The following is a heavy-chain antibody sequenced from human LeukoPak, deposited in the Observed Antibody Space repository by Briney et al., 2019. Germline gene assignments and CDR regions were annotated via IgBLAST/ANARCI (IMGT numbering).Heavy chain of an antibody. D-gene: IGHD2-2*02. V-gene: IGHV1-46*03. CDR3: ARVDCSSGRCYTLDFDY. Sequence: ASVKVSCKASGYTFTSYYMHWVRQAPGQGLEWMGIINPSGGSTSYAPKFQGRDTVTRDTSTSTVYMELRSLRSEDTAVYYCARVDCSSGRCYTLDFDYWGQGTLVTVSS. CDR2: INPSGGST. CDR1: GYTFTSYY. J-gene: IGHJ4*02.